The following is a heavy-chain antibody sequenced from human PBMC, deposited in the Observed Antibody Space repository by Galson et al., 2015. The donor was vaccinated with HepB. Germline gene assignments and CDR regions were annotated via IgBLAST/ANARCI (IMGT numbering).Heavy chain of an antibody. CDR1: GYSFYSYN. CDR2: ISVYTGDT. Sequence: SGYSFYSYNIVWVRHAPGQGLEWVGWISVYTGDTNSAQKFQGRVTMTTDTSTSTAYMEVRSLRSDDTAVFYCARVGIDADTAVATPAYYYGMDVWGRGTTVTVSS. CDR3: ARVGIDADTAVATPAYYYGMDV. D-gene: IGHD5-18*01. V-gene: IGHV1-18*04. J-gene: IGHJ6*02.